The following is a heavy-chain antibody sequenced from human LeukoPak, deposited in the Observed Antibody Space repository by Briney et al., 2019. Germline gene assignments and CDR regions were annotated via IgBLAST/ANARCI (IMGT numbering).Heavy chain of an antibody. CDR1: GDSIISGSSY. CDR2: IYTSGST. CDR3: ARDNARGGSFSDYLRYFQH. Sequence: SETLSLTCTVSGDSIISGSSYWSCIRQPAGKGLEWIGRIYTSGSTNYNPSLKSRVTISVDTSTNQFSLNLSSVTAADTAVYFCARDNARGGSFSDYLRYFQHWGQGTLVTVSS. V-gene: IGHV4-61*02. J-gene: IGHJ1*01. D-gene: IGHD5/OR15-5a*01.